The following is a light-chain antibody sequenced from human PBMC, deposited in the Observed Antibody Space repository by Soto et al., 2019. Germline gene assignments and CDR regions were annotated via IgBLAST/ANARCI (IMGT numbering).Light chain of an antibody. J-gene: IGKJ1*01. V-gene: IGKV3-15*01. CDR1: QSVSAN. CDR3: QHYNNWPPWT. Sequence: EIVMTQSPATLSVSPGERATLSCRASQSVSANLACYQQKPGEDPRLLFYCASSRATGIPARFSGSGSGTEFTLTISSLQSEDFAVYYCQHYNNWPPWTFGQGTKVEIK. CDR2: CAS.